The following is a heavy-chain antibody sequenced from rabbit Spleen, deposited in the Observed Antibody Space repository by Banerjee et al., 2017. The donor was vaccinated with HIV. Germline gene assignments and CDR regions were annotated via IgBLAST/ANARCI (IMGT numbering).Heavy chain of an antibody. CDR1: GFSFTYGYV. D-gene: IGHD4-2*01. CDR2: IYGGNSGRT. J-gene: IGHJ4*01. CDR3: ARDQAGDAGYGPYYFNL. V-gene: IGHV1S45*01. Sequence: QEQLVESGGGLVQPEGSLTLTCKASGFSFTYGYVMCWVRQAPGKGLEWIACIYGGNSGRTYYANWAKGRFTISKTSSTTVTLQMTSLTAADTATYFCARDQAGDAGYGPYYFNLWGPGTLVTVS.